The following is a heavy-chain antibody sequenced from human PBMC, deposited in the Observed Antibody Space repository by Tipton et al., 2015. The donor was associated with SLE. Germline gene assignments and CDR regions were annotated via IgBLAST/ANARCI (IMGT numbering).Heavy chain of an antibody. CDR3: ASRSMITFGGVIALNWFDP. V-gene: IGHV4-38-2*02. CDR2: IYHSGST. CDR1: GSSSSSGYF. D-gene: IGHD3-16*02. Sequence: TLSLTCTVSGSSSSSGYFWGWIRQPPGKGLELIGTIYHSGSTYYNPSLKSRVTISVDTSKNQFSLQLTSVTAADTAVYYCASRSMITFGGVIALNWFDPWGQGTLVTVSS. J-gene: IGHJ5*02.